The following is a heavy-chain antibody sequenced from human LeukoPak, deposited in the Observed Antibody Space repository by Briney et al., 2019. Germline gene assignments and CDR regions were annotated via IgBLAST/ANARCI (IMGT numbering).Heavy chain of an antibody. J-gene: IGHJ4*02. CDR3: AKGTGDTGYYFDY. D-gene: IGHD7-27*01. Sequence: GRSLRLSCAASGFTFSKFGMHWVRQAPGKGLEWVSGIRVGGELYYADSVKGRFTISIDNSENTLYLQMSGLRAEDTAVYHCAKGTGDTGYYFDYWGQGTLVTVSS. CDR1: GFTFSKFG. V-gene: IGHV3-23*01. CDR2: IRVGGEL.